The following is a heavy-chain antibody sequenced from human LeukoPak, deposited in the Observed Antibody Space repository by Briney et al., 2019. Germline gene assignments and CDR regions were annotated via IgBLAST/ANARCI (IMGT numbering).Heavy chain of an antibody. CDR1: GYTFTNYA. CDR2: INPYNGNT. CDR3: ARVTASSISSRSLLY. J-gene: IGHJ4*02. V-gene: IGHV1-18*01. D-gene: IGHD6-13*01. Sequence: ASVKVSCKASGYTFTNYAISWVRQAPGQGLEWMGQINPYNGNTDYGQKLQGRVTLTTDISTSTAYMEVRSLTSDDTAEYYCARVTASSISSRSLLYWGQGTLVTVSS.